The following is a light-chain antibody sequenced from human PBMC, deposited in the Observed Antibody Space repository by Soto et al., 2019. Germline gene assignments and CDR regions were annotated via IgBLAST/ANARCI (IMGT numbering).Light chain of an antibody. Sequence: ETVMTPSPATLSVSPGERATLLRQASQSVSSDLAWYHQKPGQAPRLLIYGASSRATGIPDRFSGSGSGTDFTLTISRLEPEDFAVYYCQQYGGSLRGTFGQGTKVDIK. V-gene: IGKV3-20*01. CDR1: QSVSSD. J-gene: IGKJ1*01. CDR3: QQYGGSLRGT. CDR2: GAS.